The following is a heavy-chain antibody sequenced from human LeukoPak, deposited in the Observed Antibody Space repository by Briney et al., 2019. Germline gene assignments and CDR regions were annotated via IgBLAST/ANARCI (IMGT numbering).Heavy chain of an antibody. J-gene: IGHJ4*02. Sequence: GGSLRLSCAASGFTFSSYSMNWVRQAPGKGLEWVSYISSSSSTIYYADFVKGRFTISRDNAKNSLYLQMNSLRAEDTAVYYCAREEYGGYDYWGQGTLVTVSS. D-gene: IGHD4-17*01. CDR3: AREEYGGYDY. CDR1: GFTFSSYS. CDR2: ISSSSSTI. V-gene: IGHV3-48*04.